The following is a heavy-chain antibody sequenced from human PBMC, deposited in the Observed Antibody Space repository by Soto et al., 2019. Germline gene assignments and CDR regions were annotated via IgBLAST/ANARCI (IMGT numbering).Heavy chain of an antibody. CDR2: ISAYNGNT. CDR3: ARGLFGMIVVTNPIYGMDV. CDR1: GYTFTSYG. Sequence: ASVKVSCKASGYTFTSYGISWVRQAPGQGLEWMGWISAYNGNTKYAQKLQGRVTMTTDTSTSTAYMELRSLRSDDTAVYYCARGLFGMIVVTNPIYGMDVWGQGTTVTVSS. J-gene: IGHJ6*02. D-gene: IGHD3-22*01. V-gene: IGHV1-18*01.